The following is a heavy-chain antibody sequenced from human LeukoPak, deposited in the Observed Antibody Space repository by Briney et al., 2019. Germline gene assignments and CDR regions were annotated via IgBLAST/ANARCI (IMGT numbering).Heavy chain of an antibody. Sequence: ASVKVSCKASGYTFPDYGISWVRQAPGQGLEWLGWISGYNGHTNYAQKFQGRVTMTTDTSTSTVYMELRTLRSDDTAVYYCARDQNIAGRPDYWGQGTLVTVSS. CDR1: GYTFPDYG. D-gene: IGHD6-6*01. CDR3: ARDQNIAGRPDY. CDR2: ISGYNGHT. J-gene: IGHJ4*02. V-gene: IGHV1-18*01.